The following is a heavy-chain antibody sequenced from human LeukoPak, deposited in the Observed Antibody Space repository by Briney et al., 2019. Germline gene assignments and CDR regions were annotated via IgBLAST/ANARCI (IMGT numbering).Heavy chain of an antibody. CDR2: ISAYNGNT. CDR1: GYTLTSYV. J-gene: IGHJ4*02. V-gene: IGHV1-18*01. D-gene: IGHD3-22*01. CDR3: ARSGLHYYDSSGYYY. Sequence: ASVKVSCKASGYTLTSYVISWVRQAPGQGLEWMGWISAYNGNTNYAQKLQGRVTMTTDTSTSTAYMELRSLRSDDTAVYYCARSGLHYYDSSGYYYWGQGTLVTVSS.